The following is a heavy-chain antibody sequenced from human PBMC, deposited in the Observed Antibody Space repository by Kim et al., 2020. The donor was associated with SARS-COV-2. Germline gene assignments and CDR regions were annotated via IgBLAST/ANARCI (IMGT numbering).Heavy chain of an antibody. Sequence: PSFQGQVTISADKSISTAYLQWSSLKASDTAMYYCARVWYNWNDGRWFDPWGQGTLVTVSS. D-gene: IGHD1-1*01. J-gene: IGHJ5*02. V-gene: IGHV5-51*01. CDR3: ARVWYNWNDGRWFDP.